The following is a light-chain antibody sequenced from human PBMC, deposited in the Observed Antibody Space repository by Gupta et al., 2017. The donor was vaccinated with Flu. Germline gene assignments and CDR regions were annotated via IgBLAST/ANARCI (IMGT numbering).Light chain of an antibody. CDR2: GYT. CDR3: QSYDDTLGDYV. Sequence: QPVLTQPPSVTGAPGRRVIMSCALSSSDVGTHYDVHWYQQLPGTGPRLLIYGYTDRPSGVAYRFSGFKSGTPAYLAITDLQAEDEADYYCQSYDDTLGDYVFGTGTKLSVL. V-gene: IGLV1-40*01. CDR1: SSDVGTHYD. J-gene: IGLJ1*01.